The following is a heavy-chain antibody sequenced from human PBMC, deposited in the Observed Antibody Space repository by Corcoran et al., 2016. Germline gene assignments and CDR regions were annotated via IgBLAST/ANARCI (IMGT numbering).Heavy chain of an antibody. CDR1: GFTFSSYG. J-gene: IGHJ4*02. CDR3: AKGGNVPFDY. Sequence: QVQLVESGGGVVQPGRSLRLSCAASGFTFSSYGMHWVSQAPGKGLEWVAVISYDGSNKYYADSVKGRFTISRDNSKNTLYLQMNSLRAEDTAVYYCAKGGNVPFDYWGQGTLFTVSS. CDR2: ISYDGSNK. D-gene: IGHD2-15*01. V-gene: IGHV3-30*18.